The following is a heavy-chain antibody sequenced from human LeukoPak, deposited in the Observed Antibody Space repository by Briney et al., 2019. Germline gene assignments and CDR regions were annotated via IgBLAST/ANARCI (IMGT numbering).Heavy chain of an antibody. J-gene: IGHJ4*02. CDR3: ARFLDSGWYRHFDY. V-gene: IGHV3-30*04. Sequence: GRSLRLSCAASGFTFSSYAMHWVRQAPGKGLEWVAVISYDGSNKYYADSVKGRFTISRDNSKNTLYLQMNSLRAGDTAVYYCARFLDSGWYRHFDYWGQGTLVTVSS. D-gene: IGHD6-19*01. CDR1: GFTFSSYA. CDR2: ISYDGSNK.